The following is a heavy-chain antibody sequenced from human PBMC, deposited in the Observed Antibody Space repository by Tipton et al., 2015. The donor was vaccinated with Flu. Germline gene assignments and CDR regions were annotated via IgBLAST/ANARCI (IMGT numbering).Heavy chain of an antibody. J-gene: IGHJ4*02. V-gene: IGHV3-11*01. CDR3: ARGGKYGSGSFQSDY. D-gene: IGHD3-10*01. Sequence: CAASGFIFSDYYMTWIRQAPGRGLEWVSYISSSGSTIFYADSVKGRFTISRDNAKNSLHLQINSLRAEDTAVYYCARGGKYGSGSFQSDYWGQGTLVTVSS. CDR2: ISSSGSTI. CDR1: GFIFSDYY.